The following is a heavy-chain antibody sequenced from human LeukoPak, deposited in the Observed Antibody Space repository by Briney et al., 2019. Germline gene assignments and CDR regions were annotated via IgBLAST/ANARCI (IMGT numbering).Heavy chain of an antibody. V-gene: IGHV4-31*03. CDR3: ARGYYYDTTGYVEYFQN. CDR2: NYYSGST. Sequence: SHTLPLMCSVSGGSICRGTYLWTWIRQQPAKGLEWIGYNYYSGSTYYNPSLKSRLTISVDTSKNQFSLKLSSVTAADAAVYYCARGYYYDTTGYVEYFQNWGQGTLVTVSS. D-gene: IGHD3-22*01. CDR1: GGSICRGTYL. J-gene: IGHJ1*01.